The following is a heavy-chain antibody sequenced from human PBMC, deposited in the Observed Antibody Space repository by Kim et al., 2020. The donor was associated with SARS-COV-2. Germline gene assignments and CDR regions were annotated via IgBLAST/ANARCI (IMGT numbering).Heavy chain of an antibody. J-gene: IGHJ6*03. Sequence: SVKVSCKASGGTFSSYAISWVRQAPGQGLEWMGRIIPILGIANYAQKFQGRVTITADKSTSTAYMELSSLRSEDTAVYYCAKEGSVPDYYYYYMDVWGKGTTVTVSS. CDR2: IIPILGIA. V-gene: IGHV1-69*04. CDR1: GGTFSSYA. D-gene: IGHD2-2*01. CDR3: AKEGSVPDYYYYYMDV.